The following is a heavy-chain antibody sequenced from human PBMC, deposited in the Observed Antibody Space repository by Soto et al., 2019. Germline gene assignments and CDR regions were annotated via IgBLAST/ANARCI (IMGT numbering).Heavy chain of an antibody. J-gene: IGHJ4*02. CDR1: GFSFSNYG. Sequence: GGSLRLSCAASGFSFSNYGMHWVRQAPGKGLEWVSYISSSGSYIYHADSVKGRFTISRDNAKNLVYLEMNSLRAEDTAVYYCARDVYYDSSGLDDYWGQGTLVTVSS. V-gene: IGHV3-21*06. CDR2: ISSSGSYI. CDR3: ARDVYYDSSGLDDY. D-gene: IGHD3-22*01.